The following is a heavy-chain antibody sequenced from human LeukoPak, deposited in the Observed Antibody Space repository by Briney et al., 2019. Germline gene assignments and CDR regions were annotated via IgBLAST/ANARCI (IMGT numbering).Heavy chain of an antibody. Sequence: SQTLSLTCAISGDSVSSNSAAWNWIRQSPSRGLEWLGRTYYRSKWYNDYAVSVKSRITINPDTSKNQFSLQLNSVTPEDTAVYYCVRGGSGSPPWRYYYMDVWGKGTTVTVSS. CDR1: GDSVSSNSAA. V-gene: IGHV6-1*01. D-gene: IGHD3-10*01. CDR2: TYYRSKWYN. CDR3: VRGGSGSPPWRYYYMDV. J-gene: IGHJ6*03.